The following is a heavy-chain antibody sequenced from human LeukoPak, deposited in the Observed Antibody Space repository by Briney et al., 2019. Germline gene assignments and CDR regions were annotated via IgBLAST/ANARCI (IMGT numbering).Heavy chain of an antibody. Sequence: SETLSLTCTVSGGSISSFYWSWIRQPPGKGLEWIGYIYYSGSTNYNPTLKSRVTISIDTSKNQFSLKLNFVTAADTAVYYCAREPDSSSWYVDYWGQGTLVTVSS. CDR2: IYYSGST. CDR1: GGSISSFY. V-gene: IGHV4-59*01. J-gene: IGHJ4*02. CDR3: AREPDSSSWYVDY. D-gene: IGHD6-13*01.